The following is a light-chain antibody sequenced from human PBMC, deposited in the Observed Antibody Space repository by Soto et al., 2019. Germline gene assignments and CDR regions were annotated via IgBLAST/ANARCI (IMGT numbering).Light chain of an antibody. V-gene: IGLV1-40*01. CDR3: QXYDSSLSGSYV. CDR2: GNS. Sequence: QSVLTQPPSVSGAPGQRVTISCTGSSSNIGAGYDVHWYQQLPGTAPKLLIYGNSNRPSGVPDRFSGSKSGTSASLAITGLQAEDEADYYCQXYDSSLSGSYVFGTGTKLTVL. CDR1: SSNIGAGYD. J-gene: IGLJ1*01.